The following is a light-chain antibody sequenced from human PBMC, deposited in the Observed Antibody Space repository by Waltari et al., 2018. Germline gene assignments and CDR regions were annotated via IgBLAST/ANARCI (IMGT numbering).Light chain of an antibody. Sequence: QSVLTQPPSASGTPGQRVTIPCSGRSSNLGNTLVSWYQPFPGTAPKVLIYRSNQRPSGVPDRFSGSKSGTSASLAISGLRSEDEADYYCAAWDDSLSGWVFGGGTKVTVL. V-gene: IGLV1-47*01. CDR2: RSN. CDR1: SSNLGNTL. J-gene: IGLJ3*02. CDR3: AAWDDSLSGWV.